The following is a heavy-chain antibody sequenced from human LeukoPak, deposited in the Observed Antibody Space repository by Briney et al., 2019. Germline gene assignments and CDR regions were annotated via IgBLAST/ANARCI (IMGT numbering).Heavy chain of an antibody. D-gene: IGHD1-26*01. CDR3: ARDLGPLRSYHKRKAFDI. Sequence: SETLSLTCTVSGGSISSSSYYWGWIRQPPGKGLEWIGSIYYSGSTYYNPSLKSRVTISVDTSKNQFSLKLSSVTAADTAVYYCARDLGPLRSYHKRKAFDIWGQGTMVTVSS. V-gene: IGHV4-39*07. J-gene: IGHJ3*02. CDR1: GGSISSSSYY. CDR2: IYYSGST.